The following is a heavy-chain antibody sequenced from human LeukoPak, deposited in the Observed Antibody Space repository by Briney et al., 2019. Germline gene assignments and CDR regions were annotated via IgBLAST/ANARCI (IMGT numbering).Heavy chain of an antibody. Sequence: PGGSLRLSCAASGFTVSSNYMSWVRQAPGKGLEWVSVLYSGGSTYYADSVKGRFTISRDNAKNSLYLQMNSLRAEDTAVYYCARERPFDYWGQGTLVTVSS. CDR1: GFTVSSNY. CDR2: LYSGGST. J-gene: IGHJ4*02. V-gene: IGHV3-53*01. CDR3: ARERPFDY.